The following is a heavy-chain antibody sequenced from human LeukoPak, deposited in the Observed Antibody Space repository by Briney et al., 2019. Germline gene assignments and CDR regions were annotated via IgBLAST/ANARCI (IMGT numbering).Heavy chain of an antibody. CDR2: ISGSGGST. CDR3: AKDSGYSSGGEFDY. V-gene: IGHV3-23*01. D-gene: IGHD6-19*01. CDR1: GFTFSSYA. Sequence: GGSLRLSCAASGFTFSSYAMSWVRQAPGKGLEWVSAISGSGGSTYYADSVKGRFTISRDNSKDTLYLQMNSLRAEDAAVYYCAKDSGYSSGGEFDYWGQGTLVTVSS. J-gene: IGHJ4*02.